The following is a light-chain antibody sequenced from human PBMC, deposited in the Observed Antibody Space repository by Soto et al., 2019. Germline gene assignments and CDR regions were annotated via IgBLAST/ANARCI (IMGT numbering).Light chain of an antibody. Sequence: QSALTQPRAVSGSPGQSVTISCTGTSSDVGGYDYVSWYQHHPGKAPKLIIYDVTQRPSGIPDRFSGSKSGNTASLTISGLHADDEADYRCCSDASNYFNVFGSG. CDR3: CSDASNYFNV. V-gene: IGLV2-11*01. J-gene: IGLJ6*01. CDR2: DVT. CDR1: SSDVGGYDY.